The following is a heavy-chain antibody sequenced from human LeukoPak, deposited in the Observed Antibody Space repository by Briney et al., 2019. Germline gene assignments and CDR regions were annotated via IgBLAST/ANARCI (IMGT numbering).Heavy chain of an antibody. Sequence: PGRSLRLSCAASGFTFSSSGMHWVRQAPGKGLEWVAVFSNDENDKCYADSVKGRFTISRDISKNTLYVQMNSLRPEDTAVYFCAKMRGPTVSSAFDYWGQGTLVTVSS. CDR2: FSNDENDK. V-gene: IGHV3-30*18. J-gene: IGHJ4*02. CDR1: GFTFSSSG. D-gene: IGHD4-17*01. CDR3: AKMRGPTVSSAFDY.